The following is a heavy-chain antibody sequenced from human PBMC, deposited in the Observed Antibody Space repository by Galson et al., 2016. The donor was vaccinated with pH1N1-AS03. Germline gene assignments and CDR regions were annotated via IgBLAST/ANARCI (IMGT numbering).Heavy chain of an antibody. J-gene: IGHJ6*02. D-gene: IGHD1-26*01. CDR3: ARDPRGPCSSATCPTTYYFGMDV. V-gene: IGHV1-2*04. CDR1: GYIITGFY. CDR2: INPNSGVT. Sequence: SVKVSCKASGYIITGFYVHWVRQAPGQGLEWMGWINPNSGVTNYAQKFQAWVTMTGDTSISTAYMELYGLKSDDTAVYYCARDPRGPCSSATCPTTYYFGMDVWGQGTTVIVSS.